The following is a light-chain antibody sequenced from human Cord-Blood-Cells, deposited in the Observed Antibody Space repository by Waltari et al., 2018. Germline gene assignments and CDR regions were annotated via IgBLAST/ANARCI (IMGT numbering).Light chain of an antibody. J-gene: IGKJ2*01. CDR1: QSVSSN. V-gene: IGKV3-15*01. Sequence: EIVMTQSPATLSVSPGERANLSCRASQSVSSNLAWYQQKPGQAPRLLIYGASTRVTGIPARFSGSGSGTEFTLTISSLQSEDFAVYYCQQYNNWPPATFGQGTKLEIK. CDR3: QQYNNWPPAT. CDR2: GAS.